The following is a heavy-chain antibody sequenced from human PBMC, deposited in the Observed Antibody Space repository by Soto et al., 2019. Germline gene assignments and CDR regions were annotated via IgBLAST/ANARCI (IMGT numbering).Heavy chain of an antibody. J-gene: IGHJ4*02. D-gene: IGHD3-22*01. CDR1: GYTFTSYG. V-gene: IGHV1-18*01. CDR2: ISAYNGNT. Sequence: ASVKVSCKASGYTFTSYGISWVRQAPGQGLEWMGWISAYNGNTNYAQKLQGRVTMTTDTSTSTAYMELRSLRSDDTAVYYCARDYYDSSGYYPESEAFNDYWGQGTLVTVS. CDR3: ARDYYDSSGYYPESEAFNDY.